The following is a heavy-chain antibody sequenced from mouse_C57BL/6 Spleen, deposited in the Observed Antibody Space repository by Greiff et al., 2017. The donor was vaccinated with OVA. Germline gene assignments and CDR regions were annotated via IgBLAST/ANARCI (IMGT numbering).Heavy chain of an antibody. J-gene: IGHJ2*01. CDR3: ARFNYDNSKGGYVDY. Sequence: EVKLVESGGGLVQPGGSLSLSCAASGFTFTDYYMSWVRQPPGKALEWLGFIRNKANGYTSEYSASVKGRVTISRDNSQSILYLQMNALRAEDSATYYCARFNYDNSKGGYVDYWGQGTTLTVSA. D-gene: IGHD1-1*01. V-gene: IGHV7-3*01. CDR1: GFTFTDYY. CDR2: IRNKANGYTS.